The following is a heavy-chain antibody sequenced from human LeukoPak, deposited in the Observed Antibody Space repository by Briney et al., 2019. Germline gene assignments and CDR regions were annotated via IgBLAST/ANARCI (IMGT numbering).Heavy chain of an antibody. J-gene: IGHJ4*02. Sequence: PGGSLRLSCAASGFTFSSYAMSWVRQAPGKGLEWVSAISGSGGSTYYADSVKGRFTISRDNSKNTLYLQMNSLRPEDTAVYYCAKNGAITMIVVVITPDYWGQGTLVTVSS. CDR1: GFTFSSYA. V-gene: IGHV3-23*01. CDR2: ISGSGGST. D-gene: IGHD3-22*01. CDR3: AKNGAITMIVVVITPDY.